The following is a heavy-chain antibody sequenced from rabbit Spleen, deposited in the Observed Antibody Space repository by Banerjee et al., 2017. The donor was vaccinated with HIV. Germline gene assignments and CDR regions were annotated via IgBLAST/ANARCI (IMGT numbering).Heavy chain of an antibody. CDR2: IYGGSLVTT. V-gene: IGHV1S40*01. CDR1: GFSFSARYY. CDR3: ARDTGSSFSSYGMDL. D-gene: IGHD8-1*01. Sequence: QSLEESGGDLVQPEGSLTLTCTASGFSFSARYYMCWVRQAPGKGLQWIACIYGGSLVTTYYATWAKGRFTISKTSSTTVTLQMTSLTAADTATYFCARDTGSSFSSYGMDLWGPGTLVTVS. J-gene: IGHJ6*01.